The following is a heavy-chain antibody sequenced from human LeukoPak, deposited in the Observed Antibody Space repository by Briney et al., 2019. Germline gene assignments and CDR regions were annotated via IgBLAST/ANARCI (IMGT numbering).Heavy chain of an antibody. V-gene: IGHV4-39*01. J-gene: IGHJ4*02. CDR2: IYYSGST. CDR1: GGSISSSSYY. CDR3: ARLQSRAARPSFDY. Sequence: PSETLSLTCTVSGGSISSSSYYWGWIRQPTGKGLEWIGSIYYSGSTYYNPSLKSRVTISVDTSKNQFSLKLSSVTATDTAVYYCARLQSRAARPSFDYWGQGTLVTVSS. D-gene: IGHD6-6*01.